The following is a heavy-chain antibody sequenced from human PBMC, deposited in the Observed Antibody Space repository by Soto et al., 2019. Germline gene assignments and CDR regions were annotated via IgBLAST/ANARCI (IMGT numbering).Heavy chain of an antibody. J-gene: IGHJ5*02. CDR2: SYYSGST. Sequence: TCRVCGGCVSSGSYNWSWKRQPPGNRLVWIGYSYYSGSTNYNPSIKSRVTISVDTSKYQFSLKLSSVTAADTAVYYCASSRGLPRYFDWVSCFDPWGQGNRFTVAS. CDR3: ASSRGLPRYFDWVSCFDP. CDR1: GGCVSSGSYN. D-gene: IGHD3-9*01. V-gene: IGHV4-61*01.